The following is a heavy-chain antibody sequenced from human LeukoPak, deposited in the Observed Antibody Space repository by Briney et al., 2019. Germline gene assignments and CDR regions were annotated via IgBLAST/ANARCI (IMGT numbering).Heavy chain of an antibody. V-gene: IGHV3-9*01. Sequence: GGSLRLSCAASGFTFDDYAMHWVRQAPGKGLEWVSGTSWNSGSIGYADSVKGRFTISRDNAKNSLYLQMNSLRAEDTALYYCAKDAIYCSGGSCYRGGFDYWGQGTLVTVSS. CDR3: AKDAIYCSGGSCYRGGFDY. CDR2: TSWNSGSI. CDR1: GFTFDDYA. D-gene: IGHD2-15*01. J-gene: IGHJ4*02.